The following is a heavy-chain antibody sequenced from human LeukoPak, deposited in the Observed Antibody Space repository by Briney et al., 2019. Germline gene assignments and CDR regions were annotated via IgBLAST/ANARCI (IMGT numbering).Heavy chain of an antibody. CDR2: TYYRSKWYN. Sequence: SQTLSLTCAISGDSVSSYSDAWNWVRQSPSRGLEWLGRTYYRSKWYNEYADSVKSRITINPDTSKNQFSLHLNSVTPEDTSVYYCGRGIIRRNDYWGQGTLVTVSS. D-gene: IGHD1-1*01. CDR1: GDSVSSYSDA. CDR3: GRGIIRRNDY. J-gene: IGHJ4*02. V-gene: IGHV6-1*01.